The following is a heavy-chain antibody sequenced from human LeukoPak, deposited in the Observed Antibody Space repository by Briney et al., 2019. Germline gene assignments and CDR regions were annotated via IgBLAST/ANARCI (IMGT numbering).Heavy chain of an antibody. CDR3: ARYIGYSYGYNWFDP. D-gene: IGHD5-18*01. V-gene: IGHV1-18*04. CDR2: ISAYNGNT. J-gene: IGHJ5*02. CDR1: GYTFTAYY. Sequence: ASVKVSCMASGYTFTAYYMHWVRQAPGQGLEWMGWISAYNGNTNYAQKLQGRVTMTTDTSTSTAYMELRSLRSDDTAVYYCARYIGYSYGYNWFDPWGQGTLVTVSS.